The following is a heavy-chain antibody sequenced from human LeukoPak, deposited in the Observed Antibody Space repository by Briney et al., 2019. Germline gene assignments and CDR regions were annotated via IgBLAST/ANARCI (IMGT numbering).Heavy chain of an antibody. J-gene: IGHJ4*02. V-gene: IGHV4-61*02. D-gene: IGHD5-24*01. CDR1: GGSISSGSYY. CDR2: IYTSGST. CDR3: ARLPDGYNRLYYFDY. Sequence: SETLSLTCTVSGGSISSGSYYWSWIRQPAGKGLEWIGRIYTSGSTNYNPSLKSRVTISVDTSKNQFPLKLSSVTAADTAVYYCARLPDGYNRLYYFDYWGQGTLVTVSS.